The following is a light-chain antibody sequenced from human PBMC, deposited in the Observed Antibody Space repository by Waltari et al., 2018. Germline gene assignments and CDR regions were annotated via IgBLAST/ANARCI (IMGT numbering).Light chain of an antibody. V-gene: IGKV1-5*03. Sequence: DIQMTQSPSTLSASVGDRVTITCRDSQSISSWLAWYQQKPGKAPKLLIYKASSLESGVPSRFSGSGSGTEFTLTISSLQPDDFATYYCQQYYSSSPWAFGQGTKVEIK. CDR1: QSISSW. CDR3: QQYYSSSPWA. CDR2: KAS. J-gene: IGKJ1*01.